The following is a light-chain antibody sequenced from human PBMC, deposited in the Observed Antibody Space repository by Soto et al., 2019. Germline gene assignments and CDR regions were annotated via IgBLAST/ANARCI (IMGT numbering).Light chain of an antibody. V-gene: IGKV4-1*01. CDR2: WAS. J-gene: IGKJ4*01. CDR1: QSVFYSSNNQNY. CDR3: QQYYSSPLT. Sequence: DFVMTQSPDSLAVSLGERVTISCKSSQSVFYSSNNQNYLAWYQQKAGQPPKLLIYWASSRESGVPDRFSGSGSGTDFTLTISSLQAEDVAVYYCQQYYSSPLTFGGGTKVDIK.